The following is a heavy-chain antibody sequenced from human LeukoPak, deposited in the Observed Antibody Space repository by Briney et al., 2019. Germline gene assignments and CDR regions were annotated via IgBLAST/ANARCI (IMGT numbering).Heavy chain of an antibody. D-gene: IGHD3-16*01. V-gene: IGHV3-53*01. Sequence: GGSLRLSCAASGFSVSSNHMNWVRQAPGKGLEWVSVIFNGGSTYYADSVKGRFTISRDNSYNTVSLQMNSLRDEDTGVYYCAKGLRTGVGPYMGYHYYMDVWGKGATVTVSS. CDR2: IFNGGST. CDR3: AKGLRTGVGPYMGYHYYMDV. CDR1: GFSVSSNH. J-gene: IGHJ6*03.